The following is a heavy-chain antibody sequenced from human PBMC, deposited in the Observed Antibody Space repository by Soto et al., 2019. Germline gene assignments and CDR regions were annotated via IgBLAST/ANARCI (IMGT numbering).Heavy chain of an antibody. CDR3: ARQGFGPLHGLVDV. V-gene: IGHV4-59*08. J-gene: IGHJ6*02. Sequence: QVQLQESGPGLVKPSETLSLSCTVSGGSISSYYWSWFRQSPGKRMEWIGYVHQSWGSSYNPSLQSRVAITLDTSTSQYSPKVTSLTATDTAAYYCARQGFGPLHGLVDVWGQGTTVTVSS. CDR1: GGSISSYY. D-gene: IGHD3-10*01. CDR2: VHQSWGS.